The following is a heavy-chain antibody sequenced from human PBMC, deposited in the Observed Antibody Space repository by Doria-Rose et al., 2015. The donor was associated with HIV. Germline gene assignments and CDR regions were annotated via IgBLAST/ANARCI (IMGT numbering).Heavy chain of an antibody. Sequence: QVTLKDPGPVLVKPTETLTLTCTVSGVSLSSPGMGVSWIRQPPGKALEWLANIFADDERSYKTSLKSRRTISRGTSKSQVVLTMTDMDPVDTATHYCARIRSSRWYHKYYFDFWGQGTLVIVSA. V-gene: IGHV2-26*01. CDR1: GVSLSSPGMG. D-gene: IGHD6-13*01. CDR2: IFADDER. J-gene: IGHJ4*02. CDR3: ARIRSSRWYHKYYFDF.